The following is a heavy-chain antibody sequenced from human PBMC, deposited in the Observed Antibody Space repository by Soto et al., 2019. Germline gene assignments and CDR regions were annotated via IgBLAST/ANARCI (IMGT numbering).Heavy chain of an antibody. V-gene: IGHV3-33*01. Sequence: QVQLVESGGGVVQPGRSLRLSCAASGFTFSSYGMHWVRQAPGKGLEWVAVIWYDGSNKYYADSVKGRFTISRDNSKNTLYLQMNSLRAEDTAVYYCARAPSGLAMVWNYFDYWGQGTLVTVSS. CDR3: ARAPSGLAMVWNYFDY. CDR1: GFTFSSYG. CDR2: IWYDGSNK. D-gene: IGHD5-18*01. J-gene: IGHJ4*02.